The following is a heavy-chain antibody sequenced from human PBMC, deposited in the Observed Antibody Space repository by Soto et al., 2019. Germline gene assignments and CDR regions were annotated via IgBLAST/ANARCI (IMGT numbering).Heavy chain of an antibody. CDR2: LGAARDP. J-gene: IGHJ6*02. CDR3: ARAYLGRLPRRADYYYAMDV. D-gene: IGHD1-26*01. CDR1: GFSFRDYD. Sequence: EVQLVESGGGSVQPGESRRLSCAASGFSFRDYDMHWVRQRKGKGLEWVSALGAARDPYYVGSVKGRFSVSRDNAQNSLFLQMNNLRVDDTAVYFCARAYLGRLPRRADYYYAMDVWGRGTTVTVSS. V-gene: IGHV3-13*05.